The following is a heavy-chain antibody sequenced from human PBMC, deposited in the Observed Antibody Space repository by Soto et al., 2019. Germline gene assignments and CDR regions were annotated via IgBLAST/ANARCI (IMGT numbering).Heavy chain of an antibody. Sequence: GGSLRLSCAASGFTFSSYEMNWFRQAPGKGLEWVSYISSSGSTIYYADSVKGRFTISRDNAKNSLYLQMNSLRAEDTAVYYCAREGNWNPDPWGQGTLVTVSS. J-gene: IGHJ5*02. CDR1: GFTFSSYE. CDR2: ISSSGSTI. CDR3: AREGNWNPDP. D-gene: IGHD1-1*01. V-gene: IGHV3-48*03.